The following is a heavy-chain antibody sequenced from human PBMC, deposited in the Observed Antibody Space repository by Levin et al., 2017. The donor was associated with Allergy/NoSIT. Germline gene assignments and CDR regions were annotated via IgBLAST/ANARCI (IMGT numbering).Heavy chain of an antibody. CDR1: GHPLRQLS. J-gene: IGHJ4*02. D-gene: IGHD2-15*01. Sequence: AASVKVSCKVSGHPLRQLSMHWVRQAPGKGLEWMGGFDPEDDETVYAQKFRGRVTMTEDTSTDTAYMELSSLRSEDTAVYYCAREGGGFDFWGQGTLVTVSS. CDR2: FDPEDDET. V-gene: IGHV1-24*01. CDR3: AREGGGFDF.